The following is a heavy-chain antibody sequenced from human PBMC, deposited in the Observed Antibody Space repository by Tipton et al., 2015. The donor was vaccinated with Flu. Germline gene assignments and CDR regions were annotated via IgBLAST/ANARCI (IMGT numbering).Heavy chain of an antibody. J-gene: IGHJ5*02. CDR2: IYYSGST. V-gene: IGHV4-59*12. D-gene: IGHD3-16*01. CDR1: GGSISSYY. CDR3: ATFSSGTFGGAAGFT. Sequence: TLSLTCTVSGGSISSYYWSWIRQPPGKGLEWIGYIYYSGSTNYNPSLKSRVTISVDTSKNQFSLKLSSVTAADTAVYYCATFSSGTFGGAAGFTWGQGTLVTVSS.